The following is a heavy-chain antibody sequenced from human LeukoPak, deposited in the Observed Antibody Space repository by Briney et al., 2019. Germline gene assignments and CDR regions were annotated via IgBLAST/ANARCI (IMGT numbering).Heavy chain of an antibody. Sequence: SETLSLTCTVSGGSISNSSYYWGWIRQPPGKGLEWIGSIYHSGSTYYNPSLKSRVTISVDTSKNHFSLKLSSVTAADTAVYYCARGAHYYDSSGSFDYWGQGTLVTVSS. CDR2: IYHSGST. D-gene: IGHD3-22*01. CDR3: ARGAHYYDSSGSFDY. V-gene: IGHV4-39*02. J-gene: IGHJ4*02. CDR1: GGSISNSSYY.